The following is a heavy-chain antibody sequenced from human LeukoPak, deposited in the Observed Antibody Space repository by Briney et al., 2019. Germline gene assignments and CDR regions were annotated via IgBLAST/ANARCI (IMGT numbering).Heavy chain of an antibody. D-gene: IGHD3-9*01. CDR1: GFTFSSDS. Sequence: GGSLRLSCAASGFTFSSDSMNWGRQAPGKGLEWVSSIISSSSYIYYAESVKGRFTISRDNAKNSLYLQMHSLRAEDTAVYYCARSDILTGDLYYFDYWGQGALVTVSS. J-gene: IGHJ4*02. V-gene: IGHV3-21*01. CDR2: IISSSSYI. CDR3: ARSDILTGDLYYFDY.